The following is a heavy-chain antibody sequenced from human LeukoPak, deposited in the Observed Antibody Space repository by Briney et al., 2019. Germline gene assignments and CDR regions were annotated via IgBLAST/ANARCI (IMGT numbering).Heavy chain of an antibody. CDR2: INHSGST. Sequence: TSKTLSLTCAVYGGSFSGYYWSWIRQPPGKGLEWIGEINHSGSTNYNPSLKSRVTISVDTSKNQFSLKLSSVTAADTAVYYCAVGVTGTTSYWGQGTLVTVSS. CDR1: GGSFSGYY. CDR3: AVGVTGTTSY. J-gene: IGHJ4*02. V-gene: IGHV4-34*01. D-gene: IGHD1-7*01.